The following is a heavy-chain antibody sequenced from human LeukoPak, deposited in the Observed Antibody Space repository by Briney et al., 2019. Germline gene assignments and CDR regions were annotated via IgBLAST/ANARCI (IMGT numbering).Heavy chain of an antibody. V-gene: IGHV4-4*07. CDR2: VYSSGST. CDR1: GVAISGYY. Sequence: SETLSLTCTVSGVAISGYYWSWIRQPAGKGLEWLGRVYSSGSTKYNPSLESRVTMSVDTSKNQFSLKLNFVTAADTAVYYCARVGSGYDFFDYWGQGTLVTVSS. D-gene: IGHD3/OR15-3a*01. CDR3: ARVGSGYDFFDY. J-gene: IGHJ4*02.